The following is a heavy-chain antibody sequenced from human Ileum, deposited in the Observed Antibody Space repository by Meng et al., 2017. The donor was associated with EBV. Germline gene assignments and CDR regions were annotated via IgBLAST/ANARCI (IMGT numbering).Heavy chain of an antibody. CDR2: IFHAGNT. CDR1: GDSIISTDTW. J-gene: IGHJ4*02. Sequence: QVRLQHADPGLVKPSGTLALTCGVSGDSIISTDTWWSWVRQPPGKGLEWIGEIFHAGNTNYNPSLKSQVTMSVDTSKNQFSLNLSSVTAADSAVYYCARGSHYTWDVWGQGTLVTVSS. D-gene: IGHD3-16*01. V-gene: IGHV4-4*02. CDR3: ARGSHYTWDV.